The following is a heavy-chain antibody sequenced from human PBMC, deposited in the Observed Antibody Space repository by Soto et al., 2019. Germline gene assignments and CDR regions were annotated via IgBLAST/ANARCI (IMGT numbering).Heavy chain of an antibody. CDR2: ISSSSSTI. Sequence: EVQLVESGGGLVQPGGSLRLSCAASGFTFSSYSMNWVRQAPGKGLEWVSYISSSSSTIYYADSVKGRFTISRDNAKNSLYLQMNSRRDEDTAVYYCARAPGGYFDLWGRGTLVTVSS. J-gene: IGHJ2*01. V-gene: IGHV3-48*02. CDR1: GFTFSSYS. CDR3: ARAPGGYFDL.